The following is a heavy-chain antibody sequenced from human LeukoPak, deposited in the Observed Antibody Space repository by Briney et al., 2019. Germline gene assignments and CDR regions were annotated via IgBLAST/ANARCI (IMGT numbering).Heavy chain of an antibody. Sequence: ASVNVSCQASGGTFSSYTISWVRQAPGQGLEWMGWIIPILGIANDPQKFQGRVTITADTSTRTASMERSSLRSEDSAVYYCARDAPAGTTSAFDVWGQGTMVTVSS. CDR2: IIPILGIA. CDR1: GGTFSSYT. D-gene: IGHD1-7*01. CDR3: ARDAPAGTTSAFDV. V-gene: IGHV1-69*10. J-gene: IGHJ3*01.